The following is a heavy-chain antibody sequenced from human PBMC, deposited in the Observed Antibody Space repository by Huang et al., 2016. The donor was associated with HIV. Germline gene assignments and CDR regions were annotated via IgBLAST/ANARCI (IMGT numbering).Heavy chain of an antibody. J-gene: IGHJ3*02. CDR1: GFPFNYHA. Sequence: QVQLVESGGGVVQPGRSLSLSCAASGFPFNYHAMQWVRQAPGKGLDGVTSISNDGSNNYYADSVKGRFTISRDSAKSTLFRHMTSLRTEDTAVYYCARAKDTWDAYDIWGQGTMVMVSS. D-gene: IGHD5-18*01. V-gene: IGHV3-30-3*01. CDR2: ISNDGSNN. CDR3: ARAKDTWDAYDI.